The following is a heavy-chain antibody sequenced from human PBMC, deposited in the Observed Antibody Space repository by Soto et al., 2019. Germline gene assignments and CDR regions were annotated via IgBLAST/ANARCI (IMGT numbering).Heavy chain of an antibody. J-gene: IGHJ4*02. CDR2: ISGSGGST. CDR1: GFTFSSYA. Sequence: EVQLLESGGGLVQPGGSLRLSCAASGFTFSSYAMSWVRQAPGKGLEWVSAISGSGGSTYYADSVKGRFTISRDNSKNTLYLQMNSLRAEDTAVYYCAKVTTLRFLEWSGESYYFDYWGQGTLVPVSS. D-gene: IGHD3-3*01. CDR3: AKVTTLRFLEWSGESYYFDY. V-gene: IGHV3-23*01.